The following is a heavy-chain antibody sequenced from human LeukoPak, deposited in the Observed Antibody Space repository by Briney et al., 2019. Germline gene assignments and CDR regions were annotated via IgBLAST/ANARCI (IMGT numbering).Heavy chain of an antibody. CDR2: IYYSGST. J-gene: IGHJ4*02. CDR3: ARRFQRPYPAIDY. V-gene: IGHV4-39*01. CDR1: GDSISSSGYH. D-gene: IGHD2-2*01. Sequence: SETLSLTCTVSGDSISSSGYHWEWIRQPPGKGLEWIGNIYYSGSTSYNPALRSRVTMSIDTSRNQFSLKLTSVTAADTAQYYCARRFQRPYPAIDYWGQGIVVTVSS.